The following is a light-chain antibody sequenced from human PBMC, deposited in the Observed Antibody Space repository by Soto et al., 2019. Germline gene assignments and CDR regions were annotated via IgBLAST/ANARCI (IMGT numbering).Light chain of an antibody. Sequence: ETVLTQSPGTLSLSPGERASLSCRASQSVSRNYVAWYHYKPGQAPRLLIYDASTRATGIPDRFSGSGSGADFTLTISRLEPEDFAVYFCQQYGRTPLTFGGGSKVEIK. CDR1: QSVSRNY. J-gene: IGKJ4*01. V-gene: IGKV3-20*01. CDR3: QQYGRTPLT. CDR2: DAS.